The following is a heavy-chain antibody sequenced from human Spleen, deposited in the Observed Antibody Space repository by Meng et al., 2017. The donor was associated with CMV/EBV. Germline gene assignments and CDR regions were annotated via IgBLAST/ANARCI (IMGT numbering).Heavy chain of an antibody. CDR3: AMATLAYYYDSSGYYH. V-gene: IGHV4-39*07. CDR1: GGSISSSSYY. J-gene: IGHJ5*02. CDR2: IYYSGST. Sequence: QLQLQESGPGLVKPSETLSLTGTVPGGSISSSSYYWGWIRQPPGKGLECIGSIYYSGSTYYNPSLKSRVTISVDTSKNQFSLKLSSVTAADTAVYYCAMATLAYYYDSSGYYHWGQGTLVTVSS. D-gene: IGHD3-22*01.